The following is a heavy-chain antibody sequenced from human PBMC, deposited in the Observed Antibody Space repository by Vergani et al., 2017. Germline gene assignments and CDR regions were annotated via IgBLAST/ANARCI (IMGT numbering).Heavy chain of an antibody. V-gene: IGHV3-23*01. J-gene: IGHJ4*02. CDR1: GFTFSSNA. Sequence: EVLLLESGGGLVQPWGSLRLSCVASGFTFSSNAMSWVRQAPGKGLEWVSSISGSGGSTYYADSVKGRFTISRDNPKNTLYLQMNSLRAEDSAIYYCAKAAVTTISLFDYWGQGTLVTVSS. D-gene: IGHD5-12*01. CDR3: AKAAVTTISLFDY. CDR2: ISGSGGST.